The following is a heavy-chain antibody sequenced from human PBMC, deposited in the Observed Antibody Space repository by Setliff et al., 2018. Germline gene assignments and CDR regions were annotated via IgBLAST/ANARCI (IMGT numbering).Heavy chain of an antibody. CDR1: GFDFSSYG. CDR3: ARLALTGYDSSGYYYALEYYYYMDV. V-gene: IGHV3-33*01. Sequence: PGGSLRLSCVASGFDFSSYGMHWVRQAPGKGLEWVTLIRYDSSTRHYADSVKGRFSVSRDNSRNTLYLQMNSLRVEDTAVYYCARLALTGYDSSGYYYALEYYYYMDVWGKGTTVTVSS. D-gene: IGHD3-22*01. J-gene: IGHJ6*03. CDR2: IRYDSSTR.